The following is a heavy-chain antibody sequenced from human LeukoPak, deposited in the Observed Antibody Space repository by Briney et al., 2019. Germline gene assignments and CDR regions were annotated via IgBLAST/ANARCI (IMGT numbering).Heavy chain of an antibody. Sequence: GGSLRLSCTASGFTFSDYSMNWVRQAPGKGLEWISSISRRSRHVYYAGSVKGRFTISRDNAKNSLYLQMNSLRAEDMAVYFCVRDLMGSGATTAYLHHWGQGTLVTVSS. D-gene: IGHD4/OR15-4a*01. CDR3: VRDLMGSGATTAYLHH. J-gene: IGHJ1*01. CDR2: ISRRSRHV. CDR1: GFTFSDYS. V-gene: IGHV3-21*01.